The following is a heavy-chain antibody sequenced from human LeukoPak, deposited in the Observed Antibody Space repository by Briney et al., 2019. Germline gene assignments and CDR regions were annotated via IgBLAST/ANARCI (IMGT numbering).Heavy chain of an antibody. Sequence: GGSLRLSCAASGFTFSSYCMNWVRQAPGKGLEWVASISSSSSYIYYADSVKGRFTISRDNAKNSMYLQMNSLRAEDTAVYYCARGGYGSYYFDYWGQGTLVTVSS. CDR1: GFTFSSYC. CDR3: ARGGYGSYYFDY. V-gene: IGHV3-21*01. CDR2: ISSSSSYI. J-gene: IGHJ4*02. D-gene: IGHD3-10*01.